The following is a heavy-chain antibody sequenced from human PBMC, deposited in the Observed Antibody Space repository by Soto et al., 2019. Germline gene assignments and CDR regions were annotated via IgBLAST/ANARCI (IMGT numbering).Heavy chain of an antibody. V-gene: IGHV3-53*01. J-gene: IGHJ6*02. CDR3: ARGGVTSQYHYGMDV. CDR2: IYSGGSR. Sequence: EVQLVESGGGLIQPGGSLRLSCAASGFTVSSNYMSWVRQAPGKGLEWVAVIYSGGSRYYADSVKGGFTISSDNTKNTLYLQMNRLRVEDTAVYYCARGGVTSQYHYGMDVWGQGTTVTVSS. D-gene: IGHD3-10*01. CDR1: GFTVSSNY.